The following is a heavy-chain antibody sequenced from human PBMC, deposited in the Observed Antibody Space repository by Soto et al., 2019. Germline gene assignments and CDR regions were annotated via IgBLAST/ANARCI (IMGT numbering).Heavy chain of an antibody. Sequence: GGSLRLSCAASGFTFSSYGMHWVRQAPGKGLEWVAVISYDGSNKYYADSVKGRFTISRDNSKNTLYLQMNSLRAEDTAVYYCAILSGSHTSHFDYWGQGTLVTVSS. J-gene: IGHJ4*02. D-gene: IGHD1-26*01. CDR1: GFTFSSYG. V-gene: IGHV3-30*03. CDR3: AILSGSHTSHFDY. CDR2: ISYDGSNK.